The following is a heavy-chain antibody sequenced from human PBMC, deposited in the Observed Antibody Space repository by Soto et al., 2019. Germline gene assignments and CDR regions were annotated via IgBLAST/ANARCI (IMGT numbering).Heavy chain of an antibody. J-gene: IGHJ6*02. CDR3: ARDRRRYYGSGSSSYYYGMDV. Sequence: SETLSLTCTVSGGSISSYYWSWIWQPPGKGLEWIGYIYYSGSTNCNPSLKSRVTISVDTSKNQFSLKLSSVTAADTAVYYCARDRRRYYGSGSSSYYYGMDVWGQGTTVTVSS. V-gene: IGHV4-59*01. CDR2: IYYSGST. CDR1: GGSISSYY. D-gene: IGHD3-10*01.